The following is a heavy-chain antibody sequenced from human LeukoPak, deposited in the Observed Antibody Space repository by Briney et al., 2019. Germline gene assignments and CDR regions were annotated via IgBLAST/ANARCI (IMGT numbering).Heavy chain of an antibody. CDR1: GGSISSYY. CDR3: ARYEVAYSSYYFDY. CDR2: INHSGST. Sequence: SETLSLTCTVSGGSISSYYWSWIRQPPGKGLEWIGEINHSGSTNYNPSLKSRVTISVDTSKNQFSLKPSSVTAADTAVYYCARYEVAYSSYYFDYWGQGTLVTVSS. D-gene: IGHD6-19*01. J-gene: IGHJ4*02. V-gene: IGHV4-34*01.